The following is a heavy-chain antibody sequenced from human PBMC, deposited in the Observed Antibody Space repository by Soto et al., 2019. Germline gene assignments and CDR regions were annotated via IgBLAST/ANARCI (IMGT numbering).Heavy chain of an antibody. V-gene: IGHV3-23*01. CDR3: VKDPQQRLTIFAY. CDR2: ISGSGGTT. J-gene: IGHJ4*02. Sequence: GSLRLSCVASGFTFSNYAMIWFRQAPGKGLEWVSGISGSGGTTYYADSVKGRFTISRDNSKNTLFLQMNSLRAGDTAVYYCVKDPQQRLTIFAYWGQGALVTVSS. D-gene: IGHD6-25*01. CDR1: GFTFSNYA.